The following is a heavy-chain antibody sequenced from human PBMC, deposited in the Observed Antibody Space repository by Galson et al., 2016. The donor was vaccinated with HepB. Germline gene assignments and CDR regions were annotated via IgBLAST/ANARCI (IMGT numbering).Heavy chain of an antibody. D-gene: IGHD3-22*01. Sequence: SLRLSCAASGFTFSSSSINWVRQAPGQGLEWVSSISGGSGNRYYADPVKGRFPLTRDNAKNTLYLQMNRRRVEDTAVYYCAREIVSSGSLDKGGQGTLVTVS. CDR3: AREIVSSGSLDK. CDR2: ISGGSGNR. V-gene: IGHV3-21*06. J-gene: IGHJ4*02. CDR1: GFTFSSSS.